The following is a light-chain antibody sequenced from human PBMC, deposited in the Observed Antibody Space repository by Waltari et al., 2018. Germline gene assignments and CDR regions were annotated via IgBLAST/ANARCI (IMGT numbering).Light chain of an antibody. V-gene: IGKV3-20*01. Sequence: EIVLTQSPGSLSLSPGERATLSCRASQSIGGALPWYQQKSGQAPRLLIYGASNRATGIPDRFSGSGSGTDFTLTISSPEPEDFAVYYCQHYVHSDISLPTFGVGTKVEIK. CDR1: QSIGGA. CDR2: GAS. CDR3: QHYVHSDISLPT. J-gene: IGKJ4*01.